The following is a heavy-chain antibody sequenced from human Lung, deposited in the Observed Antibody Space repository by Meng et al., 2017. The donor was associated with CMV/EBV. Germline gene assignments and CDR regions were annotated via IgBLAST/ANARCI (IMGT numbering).Heavy chain of an antibody. CDR1: GFTFSSFA. CDR3: AKDGWGKATSRIDY. J-gene: IGHJ4*02. V-gene: IGHV3-30*02. Sequence: GESLKISCAASGFTFSSFAMHWVRQAPGKGLEWVAFIRYDGSNKYYADSVKGRFTISRDNSKNTLYLQMNSLRAEDTAVYYCAKDGWGKATSRIDYWGQGTLVTVSS. D-gene: IGHD6-19*01. CDR2: IRYDGSNK.